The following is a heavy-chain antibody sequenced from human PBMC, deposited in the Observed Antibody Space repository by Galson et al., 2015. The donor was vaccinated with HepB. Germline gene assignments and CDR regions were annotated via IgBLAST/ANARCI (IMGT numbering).Heavy chain of an antibody. CDR1: GFTFSSYG. J-gene: IGHJ3*02. V-gene: IGHV3-33*01. CDR3: ARDRVHSYDSSGYYGAASDI. CDR2: IWYDGSNK. Sequence: SLRLSCAASGFTFSSYGMHWVRQAPGKGLEWVAVIWYDGSNKYYADSVKGRFTISRDNSKNTLYLQMNSLRAEDTAVYYCARDRVHSYDSSGYYGAASDIWGQGTMVTVSS. D-gene: IGHD3-22*01.